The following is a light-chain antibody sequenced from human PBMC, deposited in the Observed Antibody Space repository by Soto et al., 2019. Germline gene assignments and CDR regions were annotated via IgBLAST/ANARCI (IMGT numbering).Light chain of an antibody. CDR2: NTN. CDR1: SGSVSTNYY. J-gene: IGLJ3*02. V-gene: IGLV8-61*01. CDR3: VLYMGGGLNWV. Sequence: QTVVTQEPSFSVSPGRTVTLTCGLSSGSVSTNYYPNWYQQTPGQAPRTLIYNTNTRSSGVPDRFSGSILGNKAALTITGAQADDESDYYCVLYMGGGLNWVFGGGT.